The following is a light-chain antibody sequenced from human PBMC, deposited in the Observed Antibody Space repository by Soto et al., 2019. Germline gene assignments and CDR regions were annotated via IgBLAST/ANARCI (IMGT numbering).Light chain of an antibody. Sequence: DIQMTQSPSTLSAYVGDRVTITCRASQSIFNWLAWYQQKPGKAPNLLIYDASSLQSGVPARFRGNGSGTEVPLPLRSPQPDDSGNFYCHPNKSATFGQGNKPEI. CDR1: QSIFNW. CDR2: DAS. CDR3: HPNKSAT. J-gene: IGKJ2*01. V-gene: IGKV1-5*01.